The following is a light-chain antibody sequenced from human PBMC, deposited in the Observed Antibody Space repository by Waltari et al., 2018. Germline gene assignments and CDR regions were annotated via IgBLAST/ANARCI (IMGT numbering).Light chain of an antibody. J-gene: IGKJ1*01. CDR2: KAS. Sequence: DIQMTQSPSTLSASVGDRVTITCRASQSISSWLAWYQQKPGKAPKLLIYKASSLESGFPSRFSGSGSGTEFTLTISSLQPDDFATYYCQQYNSYPWTFDQGTKVEIK. V-gene: IGKV1-5*03. CDR1: QSISSW. CDR3: QQYNSYPWT.